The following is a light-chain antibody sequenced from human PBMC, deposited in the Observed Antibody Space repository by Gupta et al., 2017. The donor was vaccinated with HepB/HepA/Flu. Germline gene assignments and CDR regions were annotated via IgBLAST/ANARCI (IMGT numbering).Light chain of an antibody. V-gene: IGLV2-14*03. J-gene: IGLJ3*02. CDR1: GRDIGGYNF. Sequence: QSALTQPASVSGSPGQSIPISCTGAGRDIGGYNFVSWYQLLPDQAPKLILYDVNSRPSGVSDRFSGSESGYTASLTISGLQSDDEGIYFCASYTSGTTPLFGGGTRLTVL. CDR2: DVN. CDR3: ASYTSGTTPL.